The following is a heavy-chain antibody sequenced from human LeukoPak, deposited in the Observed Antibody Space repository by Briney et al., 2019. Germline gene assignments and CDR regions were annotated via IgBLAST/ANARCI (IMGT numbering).Heavy chain of an antibody. CDR1: GFIFSGYV. V-gene: IGHV3-23*01. CDR3: PKEGCLTEVLPFDY. CDR2: ISGSGGST. J-gene: IGHJ4*02. D-gene: IGHD3-9*01. Sequence: GGSVRLSCAASGFIFSGYVMSWVRQAPGKGLEWVSAISGSGGSTYYAEYVKGRFTISRDTSKNTLYLEVSSLTSDDTAVYLCPKEGCLTEVLPFDYWGQGTLVTVSS.